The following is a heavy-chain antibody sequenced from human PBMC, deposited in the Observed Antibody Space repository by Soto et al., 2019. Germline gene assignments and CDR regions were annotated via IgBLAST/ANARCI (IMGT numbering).Heavy chain of an antibody. D-gene: IGHD6-19*01. CDR1: GGSISSSNW. CDR3: ASTPAVMSVAGPQSIDY. Sequence: PSETLSLTCAVSGGSISSSNWWSWVRQPPGKGLEWIGEIYHSGSTNYNPSLKSRVTISVDKSKNQFSLKLSSVTAADTAVYYCASTPAVMSVAGPQSIDYWGQGTLVTVSS. CDR2: IYHSGST. J-gene: IGHJ4*02. V-gene: IGHV4-4*02.